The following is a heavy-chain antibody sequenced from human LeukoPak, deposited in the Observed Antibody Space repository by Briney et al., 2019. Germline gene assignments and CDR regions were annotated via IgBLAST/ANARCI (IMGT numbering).Heavy chain of an antibody. CDR2: INHSGST. CDR1: GGSFSGYY. D-gene: IGHD5-24*01. Sequence: PSETLSLTCAVYGGSFSGYYWSWIRQPPGKGLEWTGEINHSGSTNYNPSLKSRVTISVDTSKNQFSLKLSSVTAADTAVYYCARAPSPRGWLQFLYYFDYWGQGTLVTVSS. CDR3: ARAPSPRGWLQFLYYFDY. V-gene: IGHV4-34*01. J-gene: IGHJ4*02.